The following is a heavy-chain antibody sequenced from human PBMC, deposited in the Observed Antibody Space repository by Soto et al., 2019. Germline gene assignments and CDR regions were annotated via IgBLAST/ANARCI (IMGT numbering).Heavy chain of an antibody. CDR3: AKAMYYFDY. J-gene: IGHJ4*02. CDR1: GFTFSSYA. V-gene: IGHV3-23*01. CDR2: LSAGGGNT. Sequence: GGSLRLSCAASGFTFSSYAMSWVRQAPGKGLEWVSTLSAGGGNTYYADSVKGRFTISRGNSKNTLYLQMNSLRAEDTAVYYCAKAMYYFDYWGQGTLVTVSS.